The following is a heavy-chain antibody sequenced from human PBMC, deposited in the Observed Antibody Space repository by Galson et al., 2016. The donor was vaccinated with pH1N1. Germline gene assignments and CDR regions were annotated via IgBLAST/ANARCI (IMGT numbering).Heavy chain of an antibody. J-gene: IGHJ4*02. V-gene: IGHV2-5*01. CDR2: IYWNYDE. CDR3: AHTPALFNSGLFREAYYFDY. CDR1: GFSLTDLGVG. Sequence: PALVKPTQTLTLTCTFSGFSLTDLGVGVGWIRQPPGKAPEWLALIYWNYDERYRPYLKSRLTLTKDTSKNQVALTLTNMDPVDTATYYCAHTPALFNSGLFREAYYFDYWGQGTLVTVSS. D-gene: IGHD5-12*01.